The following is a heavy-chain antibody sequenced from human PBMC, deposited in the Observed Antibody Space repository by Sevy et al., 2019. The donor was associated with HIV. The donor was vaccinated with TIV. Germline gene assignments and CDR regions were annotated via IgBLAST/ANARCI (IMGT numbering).Heavy chain of an antibody. CDR1: GFTFSTYA. Sequence: GGSLRLSCAASGFTFSTYAMTWVRQAPGKGLEWVSVITISGGRTYYADSVKGRFTIPRDNSKNNLYLQMNSLRAEDTAVYYCAKDRVSGTYYTGDFDYWGQGTLVTVSS. V-gene: IGHV3-23*01. CDR3: AKDRVSGTYYTGDFDY. J-gene: IGHJ4*02. CDR2: ITISGGRT. D-gene: IGHD3-10*01.